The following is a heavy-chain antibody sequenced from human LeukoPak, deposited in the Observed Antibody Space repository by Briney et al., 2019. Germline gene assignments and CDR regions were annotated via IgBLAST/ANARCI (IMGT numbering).Heavy chain of an antibody. CDR2: IYSGGST. V-gene: IGHV3-66*01. D-gene: IGHD3-16*01. J-gene: IGHJ3*02. Sequence: PGGSLRLSCAASGFTVSSNYMSWVRQAPGKGLEWVSVIYSGGSTYYADSVKGRFTISRDNAKNSLYLQMNSLRAEDTAVYYCAKDRPPAHPLRLDDAFDIWGQGTMVTVSS. CDR3: AKDRPPAHPLRLDDAFDI. CDR1: GFTVSSNY.